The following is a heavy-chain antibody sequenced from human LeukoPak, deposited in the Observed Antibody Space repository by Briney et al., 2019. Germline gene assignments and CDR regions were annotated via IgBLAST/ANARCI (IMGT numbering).Heavy chain of an antibody. CDR2: VNPNTGGT. J-gene: IGHJ6*02. D-gene: IGHD6-13*01. CDR1: GYTFTGYY. CDR3: ARVVAAAGLSPYYYGMDV. Sequence: ASVKVSCKASGYTFTGYYINWVRQAPGQAPEWVGWVNPNTGGTRYAQKFQGRVTMTTDTSTSTAYMELRSLRSDDTAVYYCARVVAAAGLSPYYYGMDVWGQGTTVTVSS. V-gene: IGHV1-2*02.